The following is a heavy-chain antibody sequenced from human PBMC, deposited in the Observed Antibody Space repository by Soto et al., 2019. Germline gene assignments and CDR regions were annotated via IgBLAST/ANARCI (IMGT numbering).Heavy chain of an antibody. CDR3: AKDRERLYYGMDV. J-gene: IGHJ6*02. V-gene: IGHV3-30*18. CDR2: ISYDGSNK. Sequence: QVQLVESGGGVVQPGRSLRLSCAASGFTFSSYGMHWVLQAPGKGLEWVAVISYDGSNKYYADSVKGRFTISRDNSKNTLHLQMNSLRAEDTAVYYCAKDRERLYYGMDVWGQGTTVTVSS. CDR1: GFTFSSYG.